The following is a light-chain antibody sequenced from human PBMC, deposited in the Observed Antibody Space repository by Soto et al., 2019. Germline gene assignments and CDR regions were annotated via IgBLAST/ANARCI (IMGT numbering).Light chain of an antibody. CDR2: EVT. CDR1: SSDVGRYKS. CDR3: SSYAGSNNWV. J-gene: IGLJ3*02. V-gene: IGLV2-8*01. Sequence: QSVLTQPPSASGSPGQSVTISCTGTSSDVGRYKSVSWYQQHPGKAPKLMIYEVTERPSGVPDRFSGSKSGNTASLTVSGLQAEDEADYYCSSYAGSNNWVFGGGTKLTVL.